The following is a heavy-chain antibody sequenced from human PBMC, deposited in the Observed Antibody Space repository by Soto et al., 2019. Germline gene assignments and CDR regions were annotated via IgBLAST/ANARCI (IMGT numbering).Heavy chain of an antibody. CDR2: VFSSGTT. CDR3: ARVQSPFDYYYAMDV. V-gene: IGHV4-30-4*01. CDR1: GDSISSGNMY. J-gene: IGHJ6*02. D-gene: IGHD3-16*01. Sequence: PWETLSLTCTVSGDSISSGNMYWSWIRQPPGKGLEWIEYVFSSGTTYYNPSLKGRVSISLDASENQFSLKFASVTDADSAVYYCARVQSPFDYYYAMDVWGQGTTVTVSS.